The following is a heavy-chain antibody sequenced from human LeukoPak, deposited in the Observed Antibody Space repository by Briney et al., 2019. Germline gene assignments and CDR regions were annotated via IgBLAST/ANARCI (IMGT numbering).Heavy chain of an antibody. CDR2: INHSGST. D-gene: IGHD3-3*01. CDR3: ARGGQRITIFGVVIISGNHIPLDY. V-gene: IGHV4-4*02. CDR1: GGSISSSNW. Sequence: SETLSLTCAVSGGSISSSNWWSWVRQPPGKGLEWIGEINHSGSTNYNPSLKSRVTISVDTSKNQFSLKLSSVTAADTAVYYCARGGQRITIFGVVIISGNHIPLDYWGQGTLVTVSS. J-gene: IGHJ4*02.